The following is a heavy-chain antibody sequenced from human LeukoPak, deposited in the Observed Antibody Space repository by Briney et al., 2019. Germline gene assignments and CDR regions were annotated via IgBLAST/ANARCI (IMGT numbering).Heavy chain of an antibody. J-gene: IGHJ6*03. V-gene: IGHV1-2*02. CDR3: ARDSRTYYYYMDV. CDR2: INPNSGST. Sequence: ASVKVSCKASGYTFTGYYMHWVRQAPGQGLEWMGWINPNSGSTNYAQKFQGRVTMTRDTSISTAYMELSRLGSDDTAVYYCARDSRTYYYYMDVWGKGTTVTVSS. CDR1: GYTFTGYY.